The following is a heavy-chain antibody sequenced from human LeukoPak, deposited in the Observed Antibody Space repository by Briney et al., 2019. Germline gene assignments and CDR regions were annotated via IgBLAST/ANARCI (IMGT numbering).Heavy chain of an antibody. Sequence: SETLSLTCTVSGGSISSSSYYWGWIRQPPGKGLEWIGSIYYSGSTYYNPSLKSRVTISVDTSKNQFSLKLSSVTAADTAVYYCARGDGYNQYWGQGILVTVSS. CDR3: ARGDGYNQY. J-gene: IGHJ4*02. D-gene: IGHD5-24*01. CDR2: IYYSGST. CDR1: GGSISSSSYY. V-gene: IGHV4-39*01.